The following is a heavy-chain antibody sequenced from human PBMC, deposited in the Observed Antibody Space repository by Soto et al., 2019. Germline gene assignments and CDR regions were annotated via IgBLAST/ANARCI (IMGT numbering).Heavy chain of an antibody. CDR3: ARVPDR. Sequence: SETLSLTCAASGDASRRGCYSWSWIRQPPGKGLEWIGYIYHSGSTYYNPSLKSRVTISVDRSKNQFSLKLSSVTAADKDVYYCARVPDRWGQGTLVTVSS. CDR1: GDASRRGCYS. D-gene: IGHD2-2*01. J-gene: IGHJ5*02. V-gene: IGHV4-30-2*01. CDR2: IYHSGST.